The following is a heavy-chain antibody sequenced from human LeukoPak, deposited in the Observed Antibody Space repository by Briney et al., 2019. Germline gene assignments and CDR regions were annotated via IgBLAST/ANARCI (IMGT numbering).Heavy chain of an antibody. D-gene: IGHD3/OR15-3a*01. V-gene: IGHV4-34*01. CDR1: GGSFSGYY. CDR3: ARQTGSGLFILP. Sequence: SETLSLTCAVYGGSFSGYYWSWIRRPPGKGLEWIGEINHSGSTNYNPSLKSRVTISVDTSKNQFSLRLTSVTAADTAVYYCARQTGSGLFILPGGQGTLVTVSS. J-gene: IGHJ4*02. CDR2: INHSGST.